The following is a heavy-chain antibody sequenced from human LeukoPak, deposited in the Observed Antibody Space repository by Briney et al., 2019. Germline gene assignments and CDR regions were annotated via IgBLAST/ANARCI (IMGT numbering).Heavy chain of an antibody. CDR1: GGSFSGYY. CDR2: INHSGST. J-gene: IGHJ5*02. CDR3: AREGSSSWSYP. Sequence: SETLSLTCAVYGGSFSGYYWSWIRQPPGKGLEWIGEINHSGSTNYNPSLKSRVTISVDTSENQFSLKLSSVTAADTAVYYCAREGSSSWSYPWGQGTLVTVSS. V-gene: IGHV4-34*01. D-gene: IGHD6-13*01.